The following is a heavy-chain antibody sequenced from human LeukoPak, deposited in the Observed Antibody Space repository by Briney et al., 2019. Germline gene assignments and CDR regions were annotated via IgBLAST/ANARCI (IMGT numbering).Heavy chain of an antibody. CDR1: GFTFSSYW. Sequence: QSGGSLRLSCVASGFTFSSYWMHWVRQAPGKGLVWVSRIHSDGSSTFYADSVKGRFTISRDNAKNTLYLQMNSLRAEDTAVYYCARTRGVNYPFDYWGQGTLVAVFS. J-gene: IGHJ4*02. V-gene: IGHV3-74*01. CDR2: IHSDGSST. D-gene: IGHD4/OR15-4a*01. CDR3: ARTRGVNYPFDY.